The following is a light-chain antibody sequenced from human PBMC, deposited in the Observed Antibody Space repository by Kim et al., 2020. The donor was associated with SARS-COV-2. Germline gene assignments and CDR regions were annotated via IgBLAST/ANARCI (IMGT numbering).Light chain of an antibody. J-gene: IGKJ2*01. CDR2: SAS. CDR1: RGISNY. Sequence: SASARDTVNINCRASRGISNYLAWYQQKPGNAPNLLIHSASTLQSGVPSRFSGSGSVTHFTPTTTSLQPEDVATYYCQKSTGAPYTFGQGTKLEI. V-gene: IGKV1-27*01. CDR3: QKSTGAPYT.